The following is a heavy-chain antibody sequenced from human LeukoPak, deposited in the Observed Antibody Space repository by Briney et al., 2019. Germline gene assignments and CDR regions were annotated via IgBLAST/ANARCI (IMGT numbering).Heavy chain of an antibody. CDR3: ASRLMIGIDAFDI. D-gene: IGHD3-22*01. J-gene: IGHJ3*02. CDR1: GYTLTELS. CDR2: FDPEDGET. Sequence: ASVKVSCKVSGYTLTELSMHWVRQAPGKGLEWMGGFDPEDGETIYAQKIQGRVTMTEDTSTDTAYMELSSLRSEDTAVYYCASRLMIGIDAFDIWGQGTMVTVSS. V-gene: IGHV1-24*01.